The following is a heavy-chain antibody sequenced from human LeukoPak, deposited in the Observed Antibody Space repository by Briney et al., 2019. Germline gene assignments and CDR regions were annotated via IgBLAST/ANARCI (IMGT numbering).Heavy chain of an antibody. J-gene: IGHJ4*02. CDR1: GGSISSHY. CDR2: IYYSGST. D-gene: IGHD5-24*01. Sequence: SETLSLTCTVSGGSISSHYWSWIRQPPGKGLEWIGYIYYSGSTNYNPSLKSRVTISVDTSKNQFSLKLSSVTAADTAVYYCARGGDGYNSDYWGQGTLVTVST. V-gene: IGHV4-59*11. CDR3: ARGGDGYNSDY.